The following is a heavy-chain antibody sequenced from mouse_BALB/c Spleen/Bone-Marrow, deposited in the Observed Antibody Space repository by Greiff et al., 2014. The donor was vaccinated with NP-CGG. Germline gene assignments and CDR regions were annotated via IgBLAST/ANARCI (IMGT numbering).Heavy chain of an antibody. Sequence: EVKLVESGGGLVQPGGSRKLSCAASGFTFSSFGIHWVRQAPEKGLEWVAYISSDSSTIYYADTVKGRFTISSDNPKNTLFLQMSSLRSEDTAMYYCARSNYVGYYAMDYWGQGTSVIVSS. CDR2: ISSDSSTI. D-gene: IGHD1-1*01. V-gene: IGHV5-17*02. CDR1: GFTFSSFG. CDR3: ARSNYVGYYAMDY. J-gene: IGHJ4*01.